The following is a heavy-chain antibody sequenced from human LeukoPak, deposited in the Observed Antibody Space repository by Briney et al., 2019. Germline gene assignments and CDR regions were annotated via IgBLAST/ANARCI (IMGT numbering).Heavy chain of an antibody. CDR3: PGGVVEVFAATSVLDP. J-gene: IGHJ5*02. V-gene: IGHV1-2*02. D-gene: IGHD2-15*01. CDR1: VYTFTGEE. CDR2: IDTNSGGT. Sequence: ASVTVSRKSSVYTFTGEEIHWVGQAPGTGVEWMGWIDTNSGGTNYAQRFQGGVAMTWDTSIRTAYMEWSRLRSDDGAGYLFPGGVVEVFAATSVLDPWGQGTLVTVSS.